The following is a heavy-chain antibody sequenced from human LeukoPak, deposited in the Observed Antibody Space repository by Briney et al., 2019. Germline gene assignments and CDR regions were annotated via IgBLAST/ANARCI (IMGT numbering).Heavy chain of an antibody. CDR1: GYTFTSYY. CDR2: IKPSGGST. V-gene: IGHV1-46*01. J-gene: IGHJ4*02. D-gene: IGHD1-7*01. CDR3: AREVPENFNFDY. Sequence: ASVKVSCRASGYTFTSYYTHWVRQAPGQGLEWMGIIKPSGGSTLYAQKFQGRVTVTSDMSTSTVYVELSSLRSEDTAVYYCAREVPENFNFDYWGQGTLVTVSS.